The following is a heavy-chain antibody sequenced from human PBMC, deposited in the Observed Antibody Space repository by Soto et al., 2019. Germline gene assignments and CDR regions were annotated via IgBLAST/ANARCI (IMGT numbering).Heavy chain of an antibody. J-gene: IGHJ4*02. CDR1: GGSIRSYF. Sequence: WETLSLTCTVSGGSIRSYFWSWIRQPAGKGLERMGRVYPSGSTNYTPSLKSRVPMSVDTSKKELSLKLNSVTPADTAVYFCARESYAPFLDYWGQGILVTVSS. V-gene: IGHV4-4*07. CDR2: VYPSGST. CDR3: ARESYAPFLDY. D-gene: IGHD3-16*02.